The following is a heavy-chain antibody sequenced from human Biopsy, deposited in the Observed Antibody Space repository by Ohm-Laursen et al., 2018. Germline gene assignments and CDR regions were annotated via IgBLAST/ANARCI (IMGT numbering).Heavy chain of an antibody. CDR2: ITSSGDTT. CDR1: RFTFSSYA. V-gene: IGHV3-23*01. D-gene: IGHD3-22*01. CDR3: AKDQGYYYDRSVYYYFDY. Sequence: SLRLSCAASRFTFSSYAMSWVRQAPGKGLEWVSAITSSGDTTYYSDSVKGRFTISRDSSKNTLHLQMNSLRAEDTAVYYCAKDQGYYYDRSVYYYFDYWGQGTLVTVS. J-gene: IGHJ4*02.